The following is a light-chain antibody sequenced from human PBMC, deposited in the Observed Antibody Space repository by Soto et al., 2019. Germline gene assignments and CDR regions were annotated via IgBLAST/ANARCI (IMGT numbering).Light chain of an antibody. CDR2: EVT. V-gene: IGLV2-14*01. J-gene: IGLJ2*01. CDR1: SGDIGSYNR. CDR3: QSYDSSLSGSSV. Sequence: QSALTQPASVSGSPGQSITISCTGTSGDIGSYNRVSWYQQHPGKAPKLIIYEVTDRPSGVPDRFSGSKSGTSASLAITGLQADDEADYYCQSYDSSLSGSSVFGGETRLTVL.